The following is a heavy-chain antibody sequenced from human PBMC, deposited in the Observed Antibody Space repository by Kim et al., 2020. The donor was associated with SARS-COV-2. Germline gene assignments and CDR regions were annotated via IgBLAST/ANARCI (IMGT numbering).Heavy chain of an antibody. J-gene: IGHJ4*02. V-gene: IGHV3-33*05. CDR3: ARGRGSGWNFVDS. D-gene: IGHD6-19*01. CDR1: GFSSSTYG. CDR2: ISYDGTYK. Sequence: GGSLRLSCAASGFSSSTYGMNWVRQAPGKGLEWVTLISYDGTYKYYTDSVKGRFTISRDSSKNTLYLQMNSLRAEDTAVYYCARGRGSGWNFVDSWGQGTLVTVSS.